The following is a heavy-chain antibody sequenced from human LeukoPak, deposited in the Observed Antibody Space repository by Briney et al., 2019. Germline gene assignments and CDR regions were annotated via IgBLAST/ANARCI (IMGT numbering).Heavy chain of an antibody. D-gene: IGHD1-26*01. CDR2: IKTDGSIT. CDR3: ARVATGSYHFDY. Sequence: GGSLRLSCAASGFTFSSYWMHWVRQAPGKGLVWVSRIKTDGSITSYADSVKDRFTISRDNAKNTLYVQMNSLRVEDTAVYYCARVATGSYHFDYWGQGTLVTVSS. V-gene: IGHV3-74*01. J-gene: IGHJ4*02. CDR1: GFTFSSYW.